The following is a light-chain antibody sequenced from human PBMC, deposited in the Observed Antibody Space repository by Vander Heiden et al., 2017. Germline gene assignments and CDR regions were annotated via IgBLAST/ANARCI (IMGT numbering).Light chain of an antibody. CDR3: SSYTSSSSVV. CDR2: DVS. V-gene: IGLV2-14*01. Sequence: QSALTQPASVSGSPGQSLTISCTGTSSDVGGYNYVSWYQQHPGKAPKYMIYDVSNRPSGVSNRFSGSKSGNTASLTISGLQAEDEADYYCSSYTSSSSVVFGGGTKLTVL. J-gene: IGLJ2*01. CDR1: SSDVGGYNY.